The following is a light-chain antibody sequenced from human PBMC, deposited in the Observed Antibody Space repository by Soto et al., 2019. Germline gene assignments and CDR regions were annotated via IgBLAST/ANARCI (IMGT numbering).Light chain of an antibody. V-gene: IGLV1-40*01. Sequence: QSVLTQPPSVSGAPGQRVTISCTGSSSNIGAGYDVHWYQQLPGTAPKLLIYGNSNRPSGVPDRFSGSKSGTSASLAITGLQAEDEADYYYHSYDSSLNALFGGGTKVTVL. CDR1: SSNIGAGYD. J-gene: IGLJ3*02. CDR3: HSYDSSLNAL. CDR2: GNS.